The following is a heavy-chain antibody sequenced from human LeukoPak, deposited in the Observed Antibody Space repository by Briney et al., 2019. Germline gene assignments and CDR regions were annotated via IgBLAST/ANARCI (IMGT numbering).Heavy chain of an antibody. CDR2: FDPEDGET. V-gene: IGHV1-24*01. D-gene: IGHD1-7*01. CDR1: GYTLTELS. Sequence: ASVKVSCKVSGYTLTELSMHWVRQAPGKGIEWMGGFDPEDGETIYAQKFQGRVTMTEDTSTDTAYMELSSLRSEDTAVYYCATVELELPDWYFDLWGRGTLVTVSS. CDR3: ATVELELPDWYFDL. J-gene: IGHJ2*01.